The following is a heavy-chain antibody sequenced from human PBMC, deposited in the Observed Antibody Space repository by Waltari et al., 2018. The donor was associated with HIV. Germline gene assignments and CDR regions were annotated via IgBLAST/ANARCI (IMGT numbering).Heavy chain of an antibody. Sequence: QVQLVQSGAEVRKPGASVKVSCKASGYTFTSRDVHWARPAPGQGPEWMGWVNPYSGNTGYAKNFQGRVTMTRNTSISTAYMELSGLRSEDTAVYYCARGAPGHYCSGGSCPYFDYWGQGSLVTVSS. CDR2: VNPYSGNT. V-gene: IGHV1-8*02. D-gene: IGHD2-15*01. CDR3: ARGAPGHYCSGGSCPYFDY. J-gene: IGHJ4*02. CDR1: GYTFTSRD.